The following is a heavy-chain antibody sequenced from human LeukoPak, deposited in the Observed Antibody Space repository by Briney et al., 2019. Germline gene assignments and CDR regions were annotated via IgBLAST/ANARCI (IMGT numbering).Heavy chain of an antibody. J-gene: IGHJ4*02. CDR1: GGSISSSSYY. CDR3: ARSQQRVPFDY. CDR2: IYYSGST. V-gene: IGHV4-39*07. D-gene: IGHD6-13*01. Sequence: SETLSLTCTVSGGSISSSSYYWGWIRQPPGKGLEWIGSIYYSGSTYYNPSLKSRVTISVDTSKNQFSLKLSSVTAADTAVYYCARSQQRVPFDYWGQGTLVTVSS.